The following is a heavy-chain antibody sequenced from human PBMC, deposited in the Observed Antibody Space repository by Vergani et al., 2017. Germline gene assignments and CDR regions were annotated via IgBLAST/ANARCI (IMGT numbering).Heavy chain of an antibody. CDR2: KWYDGSNK. Sequence: VHLAESGGGFFQPGGSLRLFCSASGFSFYRYWMHWVRQVPGKGLEWVAVKWYDGSNKYYADSVKGRFTISRDNSKNTLYLQMNSLRAEDTAVYYCAREGIVVVPAAIGYFDYWGQGSLVTVSS. D-gene: IGHD2-2*02. J-gene: IGHJ4*02. V-gene: IGHV3-33*08. CDR3: AREGIVVVPAAIGYFDY. CDR1: GFSFYRYW.